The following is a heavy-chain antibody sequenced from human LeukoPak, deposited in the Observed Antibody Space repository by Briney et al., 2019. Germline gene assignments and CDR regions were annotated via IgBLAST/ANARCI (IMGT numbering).Heavy chain of an antibody. CDR3: VRAAAGGPLDY. V-gene: IGHV4-34*01. CDR1: GGSFSGYY. D-gene: IGHD6-13*01. CDR2: INHSGST. J-gene: IGHJ4*02. Sequence: SETLSLTCAVYGGSFSGYYWSWIRQPPGKGLEWIGEINHSGSTNYNPSLKSRVTISVDTSKNQFSLKLSSVTAADTAVYYCVRAAAGGPLDYWGQGTLVTVSS.